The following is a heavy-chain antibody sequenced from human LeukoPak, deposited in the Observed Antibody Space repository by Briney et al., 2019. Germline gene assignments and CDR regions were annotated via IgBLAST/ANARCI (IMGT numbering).Heavy chain of an antibody. Sequence: PSETLSLTCAVYGGSFSGYYWSWIRQPPGEGLEWIGEINHSGSTNYNPSLKSRVTISVDTSKNQFSLKLSSVTAADTAVYYCAGLRLYDYVWGSYRYWGQGTLVTVSS. CDR2: INHSGST. D-gene: IGHD3-16*02. J-gene: IGHJ4*02. CDR3: AGLRLYDYVWGSYRY. CDR1: GGSFSGYY. V-gene: IGHV4-34*01.